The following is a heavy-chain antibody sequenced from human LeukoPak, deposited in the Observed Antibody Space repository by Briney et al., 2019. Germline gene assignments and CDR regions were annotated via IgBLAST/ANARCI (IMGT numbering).Heavy chain of an antibody. V-gene: IGHV4-39*07. CDR1: GGSISSSSYY. CDR3: AKGLYYYDSSGLLGY. Sequence: SETLSLTCTVSGGSISSSSYYWGWIRQPPGKGLEWIGSIFYSGSTYYNPSLKSRVTISVDTSKNQFSLKLSSVTAADTAVYYCAKGLYYYDSSGLLGYWGQGTLVTVSS. CDR2: IFYSGST. J-gene: IGHJ4*02. D-gene: IGHD3-22*01.